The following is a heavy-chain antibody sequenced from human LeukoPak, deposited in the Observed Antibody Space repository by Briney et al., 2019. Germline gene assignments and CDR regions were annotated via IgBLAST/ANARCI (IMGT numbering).Heavy chain of an antibody. Sequence: ASVKVSCKASGYTFTGYYMHWVRQAPVQGLEWMGWINPNSGGTNYAQKFQGRVTMTRDTSISTAYMELSRLRSDDTAVYYCASGAKITTVRGVITYYYYMDVWGKGTTVTVSS. CDR1: GYTFTGYY. D-gene: IGHD3-10*01. V-gene: IGHV1-2*02. CDR2: INPNSGGT. J-gene: IGHJ6*03. CDR3: ASGAKITTVRGVITYYYYMDV.